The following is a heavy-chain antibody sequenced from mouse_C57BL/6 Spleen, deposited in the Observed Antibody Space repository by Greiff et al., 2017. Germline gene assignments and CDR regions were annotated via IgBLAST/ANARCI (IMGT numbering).Heavy chain of an antibody. CDR3: ARELGDY. CDR1: GFTFTDYY. V-gene: IGHV7-3*01. Sequence: EVQVVESGGGLVQPGGSLSLSCAASGFTFTDYYMSWVRQPPGKELEWLGFIRNKANGYTTEYSASVKGRFTISRDNSQSILYLQMNALRADNSATYCCARELGDYWGQGTTLTVSS. CDR2: IRNKANGYTT. J-gene: IGHJ2*01.